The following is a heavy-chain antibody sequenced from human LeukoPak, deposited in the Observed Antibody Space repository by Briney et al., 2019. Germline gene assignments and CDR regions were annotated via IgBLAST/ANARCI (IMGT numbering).Heavy chain of an antibody. J-gene: IGHJ4*02. V-gene: IGHV3-53*01. Sequence: GGSLRLSCAASGFTVSSNYMSWVRQAPGKGLEWVSVIYSGGSTYYADSVKGRFTISRDNSKNTLYLQMNSLRAEDTAVYYCARSSSNGGATALDYWGQGTLVTVSS. CDR3: ARSSSNGGATALDY. D-gene: IGHD5-18*01. CDR1: GFTVSSNY. CDR2: IYSGGST.